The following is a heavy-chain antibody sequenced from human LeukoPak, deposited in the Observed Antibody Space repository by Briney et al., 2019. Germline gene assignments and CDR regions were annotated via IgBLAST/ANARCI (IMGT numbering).Heavy chain of an antibody. V-gene: IGHV3-20*04. CDR1: GFTFDDYG. D-gene: IGHD3-22*01. CDR2: INWNGGST. CDR3: AREEGYYYDSSGKGDY. J-gene: IGHJ4*02. Sequence: GGSLRLSCAASGFTFDDYGMSWVRQAPGKGLEWVSGINWNGGSTGYADSVKGRFTISRDNAKNSLYLQMNSLRAEDTALYYCAREEGYYYDSSGKGDYWGQGTLITVSS.